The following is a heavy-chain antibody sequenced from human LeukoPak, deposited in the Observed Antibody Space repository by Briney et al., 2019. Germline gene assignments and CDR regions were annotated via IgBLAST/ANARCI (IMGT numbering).Heavy chain of an antibody. CDR2: ISSTSYSI. CDR1: GFTFSSYG. J-gene: IGHJ4*02. CDR3: TSFETVAVKPFDF. V-gene: IGHV3-21*06. D-gene: IGHD6-19*01. Sequence: GGSLRLSCAASGFTFSSYGMHWVRQAPGKGLEWVSSISSTSYSIYYADSLKGRFTISRDNAQNTVYLQMNSLRAEDTAVYYCTSFETVAVKPFDFWGQGTLVTVSS.